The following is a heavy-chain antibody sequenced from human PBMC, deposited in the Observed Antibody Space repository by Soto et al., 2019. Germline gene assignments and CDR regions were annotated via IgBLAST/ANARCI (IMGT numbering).Heavy chain of an antibody. CDR1: GFAFSDYS. J-gene: IGHJ4*02. CDR3: AKETYGSGWTLDS. V-gene: IGHV3-23*01. D-gene: IGHD6-19*01. Sequence: DVQLLESGGGVVQSGGSLRLSCSASGFAFSDYSMHWVRQAPGKGLEWVSAISGGGGNTYYAGSVNGRFTISRDNSRNTLYLQMHSLRDDDTASYYCAKETYGSGWTLDSWGQGTRATVSS. CDR2: ISGGGGNT.